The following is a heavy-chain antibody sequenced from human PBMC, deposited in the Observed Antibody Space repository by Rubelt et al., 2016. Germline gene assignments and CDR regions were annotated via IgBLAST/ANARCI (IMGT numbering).Heavy chain of an antibody. CDR3: AKHDYGDYYYGMDV. CDR1: GFTFSDYS. J-gene: IGHJ6*02. D-gene: IGHD4-17*01. V-gene: IGHV3-30*18. Sequence: VQLVESGGGLLQPGGSLRLSCAASGFTFSDYSMNWVRQAPGKGLEWVAVISYDGSNKYYADSVKGRFTISRDNSKNTLYLQMNSLRAEDTAVYYCAKHDYGDYYYGMDVWGQGTTVTVSS. CDR2: ISYDGSNK.